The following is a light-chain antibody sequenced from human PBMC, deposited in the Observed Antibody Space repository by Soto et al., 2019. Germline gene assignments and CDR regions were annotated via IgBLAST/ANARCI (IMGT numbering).Light chain of an antibody. CDR1: QSIISRY. V-gene: IGKV3-20*01. CDR3: QQYATSPYT. CDR2: GVS. Sequence: EIVFTHYPVTLSFSPGERATLSCRASQSIISRYLAWYQHTPGQAPSLLIYGVSNRATGIPERFSGSGSGTDFTLTISRLEPEDFGLYYCQQYATSPYTFGQGTRLEIK. J-gene: IGKJ5*01.